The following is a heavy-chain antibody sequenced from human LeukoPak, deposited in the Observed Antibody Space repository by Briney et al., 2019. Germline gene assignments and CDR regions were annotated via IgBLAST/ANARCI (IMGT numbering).Heavy chain of an antibody. V-gene: IGHV3-7*01. CDR1: GFTFSSYW. CDR3: ARDSTYGGNSHEYYFDY. D-gene: IGHD4-23*01. J-gene: IGHJ4*02. CDR2: IKQDGSEK. Sequence: GGSLRLSCTASGFTFSSYWMSWVRQAPGKGLEWVANIKQDGSEKYCVDSVKGRFTISRDNAKNSLYLQMNSLRAEDTAVYYCARDSTYGGNSHEYYFDYWGQGTLVTVSS.